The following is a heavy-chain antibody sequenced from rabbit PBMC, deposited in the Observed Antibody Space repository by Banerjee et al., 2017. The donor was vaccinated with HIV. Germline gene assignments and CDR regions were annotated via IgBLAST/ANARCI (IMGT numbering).Heavy chain of an antibody. CDR2: IYTGSGET. V-gene: IGHV1S40*01. CDR3: ARRGGGYGDALKL. Sequence: QSLEESGGDLVKPGASLTLTCTASGFSFSSGYDMCWVRQAPGKGLEWIGCIYTGSGETWYASWVNGRFTISKTSSTTVTLQMTSRTAADTATYFCARRGGGYGDALKLWGPGTLVTVS. D-gene: IGHD6-1*01. J-gene: IGHJ4*01. CDR1: GFSFSSGYD.